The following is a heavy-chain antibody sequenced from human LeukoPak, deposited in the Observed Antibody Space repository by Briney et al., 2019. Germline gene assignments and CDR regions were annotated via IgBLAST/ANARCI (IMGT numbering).Heavy chain of an antibody. J-gene: IGHJ4*02. CDR2: ISNDGGGT. CDR1: GFIFNNYG. Sequence: GGSLRLFCAASGFIFNNYGLVWVRQAPGKGLEWVSAISNDGGGTTYADFVKGRFTISRDNSKNTLFLQMDSLRAEDTALYYCAKGSSGYFFDLWGQGTLVTVSS. CDR3: AKGSSGYFFDL. D-gene: IGHD3-22*01. V-gene: IGHV3-23*01.